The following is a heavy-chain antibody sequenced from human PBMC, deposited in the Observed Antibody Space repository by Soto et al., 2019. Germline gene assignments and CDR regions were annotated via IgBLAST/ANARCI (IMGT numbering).Heavy chain of an antibody. CDR3: ARSQGGSTSLDIYYYSYYGMDV. V-gene: IGHV1-69*01. CDR1: GGTFSSYA. CDR2: IIPIFGTA. Sequence: QVQLEQSGAEVQKPGSSVKVSCKAPGGTFSSYAIRWVRQAPGQGLEWMGGIIPIFGTANYAQKLQGRVTITADESTSTGYIELSSLRSEVTAVYYCARSQGGSTSLDIYYYSYYGMDVGGQGTTVTVSS. J-gene: IGHJ6*02. D-gene: IGHD2-2*01.